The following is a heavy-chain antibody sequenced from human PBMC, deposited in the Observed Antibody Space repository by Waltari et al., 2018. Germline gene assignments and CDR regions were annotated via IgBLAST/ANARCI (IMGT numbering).Heavy chain of an antibody. CDR2: IYHSGST. CDR3: ASLAVAGYYYGMDV. CDR1: GGSISSSNW. V-gene: IGHV4-4*02. J-gene: IGHJ6*02. Sequence: QVQLQESGTGLVKPSGTLSLTCAVSGGSISSSNWWSLFVQPPGKVLEWIGEIYHSGSTNYNPSLKSRVTISVDKSKNQFSLKLSSVTAADTAVYYCASLAVAGYYYGMDVWGQGTTVTVSS. D-gene: IGHD6-19*01.